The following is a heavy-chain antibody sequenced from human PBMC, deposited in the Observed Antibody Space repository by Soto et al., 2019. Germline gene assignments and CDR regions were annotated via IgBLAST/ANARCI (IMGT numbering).Heavy chain of an antibody. V-gene: IGHV4-34*01. CDR1: GGSFSGYY. CDR3: ARGRSRSGGSCWVY. D-gene: IGHD2-15*01. CDR2: INHSGST. Sequence: SETLSLTCAVYGGSFSGYYWSWIRQPPGKGLEWIGEINHSGSTNYNPSLKSRVTISVDTSKNQFSLKLSSVTAADTAVYYCARGRSRSGGSCWVYWGQGTLVTVSS. J-gene: IGHJ4*02.